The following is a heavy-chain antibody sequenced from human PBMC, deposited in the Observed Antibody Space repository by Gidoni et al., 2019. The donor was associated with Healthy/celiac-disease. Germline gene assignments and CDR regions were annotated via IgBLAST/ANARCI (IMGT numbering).Heavy chain of an antibody. CDR1: GGTFSSYA. CDR2: IIPIFGTA. J-gene: IGHJ6*03. Sequence: QVQLVQSGAEVKKPGSSVKVSCKASGGTFSSYAISWVRQAPGQGLEWMGGIIPIFGTANYAQKFQGRVTITADKSTSTAYMELSSLRSEDTAVYYCARDRCSSTSCYTGYYYYMDVWGKGTTVTVSS. V-gene: IGHV1-69*06. D-gene: IGHD2-2*02. CDR3: ARDRCSSTSCYTGYYYYMDV.